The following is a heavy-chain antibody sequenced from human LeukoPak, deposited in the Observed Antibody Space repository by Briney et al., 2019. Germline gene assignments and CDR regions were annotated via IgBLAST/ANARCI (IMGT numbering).Heavy chain of an antibody. J-gene: IGHJ4*02. V-gene: IGHV3-33*01. CDR1: GFTFSGNG. CDR2: IWSDGSNQ. CDR3: ARNRGPHASGRSYLDY. D-gene: IGHD3-10*01. Sequence: GSSLRLSCAASGFTFSGNGMHWVRQAPGKGLEWVAIIWSDGSNQYYVDSVKGRFTISRDNSKNTLYLQMNGLRAEDTAVYFCARNRGPHASGRSYLDYWGQGTLVTVSS.